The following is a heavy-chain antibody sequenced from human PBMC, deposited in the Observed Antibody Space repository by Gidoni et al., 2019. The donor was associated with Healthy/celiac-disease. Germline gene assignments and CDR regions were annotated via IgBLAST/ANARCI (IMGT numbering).Heavy chain of an antibody. J-gene: IGHJ6*02. CDR2: IWYDGSNK. CDR3: ARDKGNRDCSGGSCYVLSYYYGMDV. D-gene: IGHD2-15*01. Sequence: QVQLVESGGGVVQPGSSLRLSCAASGFTFSSYGMHWVRQAPGKGLGWVAVIWYDGSNKYYADAVKGRFTISRDNSKNTLYLQMNSLRAEDTAVYYCARDKGNRDCSGGSCYVLSYYYGMDVWGQGTTVTVSS. CDR1: GFTFSSYG. V-gene: IGHV3-33*01.